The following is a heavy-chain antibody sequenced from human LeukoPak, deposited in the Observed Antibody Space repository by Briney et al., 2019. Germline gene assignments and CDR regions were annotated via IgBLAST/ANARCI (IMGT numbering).Heavy chain of an antibody. CDR1: GFTFSSYS. J-gene: IGHJ6*03. Sequence: GGSLRLSCAVSGFTFSSYSMNWVRQAPGKGLEWVTSISSSSSYIHYADSVKGRLTISRENAKHSLYLKMNSLRAEDTAVYYCARDRLLEDRHYYSYYYMDVWGKGTTVTVSS. V-gene: IGHV3-21*01. CDR3: ARDRLLEDRHYYSYYYMDV. CDR2: ISSSSSYI. D-gene: IGHD1-1*01.